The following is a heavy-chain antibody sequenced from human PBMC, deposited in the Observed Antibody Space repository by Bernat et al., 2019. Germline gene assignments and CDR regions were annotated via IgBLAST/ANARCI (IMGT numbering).Heavy chain of an antibody. CDR3: ARGPTTVTINWFDP. D-gene: IGHD4-17*01. V-gene: IGHV3-21*01. CDR1: GFTFSSYS. Sequence: EVQLVESGGGLVKPGGSLRLSCAASGFTFSSYSMNWVRQAPGKGLEWVSSISSSSSYIYYADSVKGRFTISRDNAKNSLYLQMNSLRAEDTAVYYCARGPTTVTINWFDPWGQGTLVTVSS. CDR2: ISSSSSYI. J-gene: IGHJ5*02.